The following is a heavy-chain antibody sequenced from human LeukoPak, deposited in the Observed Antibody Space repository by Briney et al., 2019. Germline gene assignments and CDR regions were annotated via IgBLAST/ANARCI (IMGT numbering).Heavy chain of an antibody. J-gene: IGHJ4*02. CDR1: GGSISSGDYY. D-gene: IGHD6-13*01. Sequence: KASETLSLTCTVSGGSISSGDYYWSWIRQPPGKGLEWIGYIYYSGSTYYNPSLKSRVTISVDTSKNQFSLKLSSVTAAGTAVYYCARDPVDSSSWPVAYWGQGTLVTVSS. V-gene: IGHV4-30-4*01. CDR2: IYYSGST. CDR3: ARDPVDSSSWPVAY.